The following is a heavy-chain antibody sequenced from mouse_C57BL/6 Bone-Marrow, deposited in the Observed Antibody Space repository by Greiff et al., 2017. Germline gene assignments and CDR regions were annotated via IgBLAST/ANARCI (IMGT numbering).Heavy chain of an antibody. V-gene: IGHV10-1*01. J-gene: IGHJ3*01. CDR1: GFSFNTYA. Sequence: EVQLQESGGGLVQPKGSLKLSCAASGFSFNTYAMNWVRQAPGKGLEWVARIRSKSNNYATYYADSVKDRFTISRDDSESMLYLQMNNLKTEDTAMYYCVSLNDYGFADWGQGTLVTVSA. D-gene: IGHD2-4*01. CDR2: IRSKSNNYAT. CDR3: VSLNDYGFAD.